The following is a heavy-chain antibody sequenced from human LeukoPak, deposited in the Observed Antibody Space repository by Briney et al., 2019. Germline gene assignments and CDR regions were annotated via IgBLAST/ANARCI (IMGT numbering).Heavy chain of an antibody. V-gene: IGHV1-2*02. CDR2: INPNSGGT. CDR3: ARAQLGDYYYYYMDV. D-gene: IGHD1-1*01. J-gene: IGHJ6*03. Sequence: ASVKVSCKASGYTFTGYYMHWVRQAPGQGLEWMGWINPNSGGTNYAQKFQGRVTMTRDTSISTAYMELSRLRSDDTAVYYCARAQLGDYYYYYMDVWGKGTTVTISS. CDR1: GYTFTGYY.